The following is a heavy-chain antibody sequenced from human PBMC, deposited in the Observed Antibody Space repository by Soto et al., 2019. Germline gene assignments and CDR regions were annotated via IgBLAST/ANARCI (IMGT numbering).Heavy chain of an antibody. CDR1: GGSFTSTNYF. J-gene: IGHJ5*02. CDR3: ARQGHYYDSSGANWFDP. D-gene: IGHD3-22*01. CDR2: MYYNGNT. Sequence: SETLSLTCTVSGGSFTSTNYFWGWIRQPPGKGLEWIGYMYYNGNTFYSPSLKSRVTISVDTSKNQFSLKLSSVTAADTAVYYCARQGHYYDSSGANWFDPWGQGTLVTVSS. V-gene: IGHV4-39*01.